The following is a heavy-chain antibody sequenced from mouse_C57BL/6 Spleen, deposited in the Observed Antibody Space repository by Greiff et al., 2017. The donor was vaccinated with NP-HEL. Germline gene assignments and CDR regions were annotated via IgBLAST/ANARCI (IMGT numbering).Heavy chain of an antibody. V-gene: IGHV1-26*01. Sequence: VQLQQSGPELVKPGASVKISCKASGYTFTDYYMNWVKQSHGKSLEWIGDINPNNGGTSYNQKFKGKATLTVDKSSSTAYMELRSLTSEDSAVYYCARIYYGSSRDYWGQGTTLTVSS. D-gene: IGHD1-1*01. CDR1: GYTFTDYY. CDR3: ARIYYGSSRDY. J-gene: IGHJ2*01. CDR2: INPNNGGT.